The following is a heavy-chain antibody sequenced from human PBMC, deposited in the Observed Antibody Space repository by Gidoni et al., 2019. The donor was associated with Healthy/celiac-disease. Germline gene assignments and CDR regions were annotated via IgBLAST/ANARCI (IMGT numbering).Heavy chain of an antibody. CDR1: GFTFSSYG. Sequence: QVQLVESGGGVVQPGRSLRLSCAASGFTFSSYGMHWVRQAPGQGLEWVAVIWYDGSNNYYADSVKGRFTISRDNSKNTLYLQMNSLRAEDTAVYYCARLWAGYGDSPGGRDAFDIWGQGTMVTVSS. D-gene: IGHD4-17*01. J-gene: IGHJ3*02. V-gene: IGHV3-33*01. CDR2: IWYDGSNN. CDR3: ARLWAGYGDSPGGRDAFDI.